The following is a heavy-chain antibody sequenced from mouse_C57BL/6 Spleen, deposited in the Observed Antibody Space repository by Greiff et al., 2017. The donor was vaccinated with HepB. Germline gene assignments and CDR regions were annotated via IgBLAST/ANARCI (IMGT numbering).Heavy chain of an antibody. V-gene: IGHV1-7*01. Sequence: LVESGAELAKPGASVKLSCKASGYTFTSYWMHWVKQRPGQGLEWIGYINPSSGYTKYNQKFKDKATLTADKSSSTAYMQLSSLTYEDSAVYYCARQEGGQLRPAWFAYWGQGTLVTVSA. CDR3: ARQEGGQLRPAWFAY. CDR1: GYTFTSYW. D-gene: IGHD3-2*02. J-gene: IGHJ3*01. CDR2: INPSSGYT.